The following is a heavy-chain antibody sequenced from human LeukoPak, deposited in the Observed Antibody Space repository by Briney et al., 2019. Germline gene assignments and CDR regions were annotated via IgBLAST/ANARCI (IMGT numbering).Heavy chain of an antibody. CDR2: IYHSGST. V-gene: IGHV4-38-2*01. Sequence: SETLSLTCAVSGYSISSGYYWGWIRQPPGKGLEWIGSIYHSGSTYYNPSLKSRVTISVDTSKNQFSLKLSSVTAADTAVYYCARGADYYDSSGYYLYYFDYWGQGTLVTVSS. D-gene: IGHD3-22*01. CDR1: GYSISSGYY. J-gene: IGHJ4*02. CDR3: ARGADYYDSSGYYLYYFDY.